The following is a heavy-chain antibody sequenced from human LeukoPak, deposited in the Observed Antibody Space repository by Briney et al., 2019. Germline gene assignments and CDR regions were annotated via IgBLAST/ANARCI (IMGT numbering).Heavy chain of an antibody. CDR3: VSFYETY. D-gene: IGHD2-2*01. CDR2: INSDGSWT. CDR1: GNYW. Sequence: GGSLRLSCAASGNYWMHWVRQAPGKGLLWVSHINSDGSWTTYADSVKGRFTISKDNAKNTVYLQMHNLRAEDTAVYYCVSFYETYWGRGTLVTVSS. J-gene: IGHJ4*02. V-gene: IGHV3-74*01.